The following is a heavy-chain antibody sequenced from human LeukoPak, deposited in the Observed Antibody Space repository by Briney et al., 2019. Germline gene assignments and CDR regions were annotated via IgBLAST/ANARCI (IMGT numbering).Heavy chain of an antibody. CDR1: GYTFTGLS. CDR2: FNPETGAT. D-gene: IGHD3-10*01. J-gene: IGHJ6*02. CDR3: AAALYGSGSYRLTPGYYYYGMDV. Sequence: GASVKVSCKASGYTFTGLSMHWVRQAPGQGLEWMGWFNPETGATIYAQKFQGRVTMTEDTSTDTAYMELSSLRSEDTAVYYCAAALYGSGSYRLTPGYYYYGMDVRGQGTTVTVSS. V-gene: IGHV1-24*01.